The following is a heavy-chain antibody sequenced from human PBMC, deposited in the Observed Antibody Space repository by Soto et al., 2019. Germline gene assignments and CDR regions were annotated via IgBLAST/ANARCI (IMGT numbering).Heavy chain of an antibody. Sequence: RGESLKISCKGSGYSFTSYWISWVRQMPGKGLEWMGRIDPSDSYTNYSPSFQGHVTISADKSISTAYLQWSSLKASDTAMYYCASSAVPYSSGWYGGHWFDPWGQGTLVTVSS. CDR2: IDPSDSYT. J-gene: IGHJ5*02. CDR1: GYSFTSYW. CDR3: ASSAVPYSSGWYGGHWFDP. D-gene: IGHD6-19*01. V-gene: IGHV5-10-1*01.